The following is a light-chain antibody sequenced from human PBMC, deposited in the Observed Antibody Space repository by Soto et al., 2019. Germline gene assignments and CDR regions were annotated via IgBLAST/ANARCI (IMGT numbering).Light chain of an antibody. J-gene: IGKJ4*01. Sequence: EIVLTQSPATLSLSPGERATLSCRASQSVSSYLAWYQQKLGQAPRLLLYDASNRATVIPAWFSGSGSGTDFPPTIRSLDPEDVAVYYYQHRSNWLTFGGGTKVEIK. CDR2: DAS. CDR1: QSVSSY. CDR3: QHRSNWLT. V-gene: IGKV3-11*01.